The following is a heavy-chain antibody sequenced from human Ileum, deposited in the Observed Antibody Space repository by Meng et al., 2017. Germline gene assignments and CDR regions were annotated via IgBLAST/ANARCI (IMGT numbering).Heavy chain of an antibody. D-gene: IGHD6-6*01. CDR3: ARGDVAARLQS. V-gene: IGHV4-34*01. CDR2: INHSGST. CDR1: GGSFSGYY. Sequence: QVPLQQGGAGLLKPSETLSLTCAVYGGSFSGYYWSWIRQSPGKGLEWIGEINHSGSTNYNPSLKSRVTISVDTSKNQFSLKLTSVTAADTAVYYCARGDVAARLQSWGQGTLVTVSS. J-gene: IGHJ5*02.